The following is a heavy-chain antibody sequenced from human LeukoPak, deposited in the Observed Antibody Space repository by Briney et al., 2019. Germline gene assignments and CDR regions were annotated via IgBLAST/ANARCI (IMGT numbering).Heavy chain of an antibody. CDR3: ALLAVASDFDY. J-gene: IGHJ4*02. D-gene: IGHD6-19*01. V-gene: IGHV3-48*03. CDR2: IGSSGNTK. Sequence: GGSLRLSCAASGFAFSSFGMIWVRQAPGKRLEWVSNIGSSGNTKYYADSVKGRFTVSRDNAKNSLYLQMNSLRAEDTAVYYCALLAVASDFDYWGQGALVTVSS. CDR1: GFAFSSFG.